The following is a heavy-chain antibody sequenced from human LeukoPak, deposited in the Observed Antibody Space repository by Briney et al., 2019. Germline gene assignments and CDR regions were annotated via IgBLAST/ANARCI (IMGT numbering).Heavy chain of an antibody. D-gene: IGHD2-21*02. CDR2: ISAYNGNT. Sequence: ASVKVSCKSSGYTFTSYGIIWVRQAPGQGLEWMGWISAYNGNTNYAQKLQGRITMTTDTSTSTAYMELRSLRSDDTAVYYCARGGLAYCGGDCYLGYWGQGTLVTVSS. CDR1: GYTFTSYG. V-gene: IGHV1-18*01. CDR3: ARGGLAYCGGDCYLGY. J-gene: IGHJ4*02.